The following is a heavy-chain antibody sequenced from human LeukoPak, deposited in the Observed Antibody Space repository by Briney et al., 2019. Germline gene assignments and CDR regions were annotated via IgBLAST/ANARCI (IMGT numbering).Heavy chain of an antibody. V-gene: IGHV3-74*01. CDR2: IDTDGRAT. D-gene: IGHD3-10*01. CDR3: ARDVAGARSY. Sequence: GGSLRLSCAASGYTFSSYWMHWVRQVPGQGLVWVSRIDTDGRATDYADSVRGRFTIYRDNVQNTLYLQMHSLTAEDTAVYYCARDVAGARSYWGQGALVSVSS. CDR1: GYTFSSYW. J-gene: IGHJ4*02.